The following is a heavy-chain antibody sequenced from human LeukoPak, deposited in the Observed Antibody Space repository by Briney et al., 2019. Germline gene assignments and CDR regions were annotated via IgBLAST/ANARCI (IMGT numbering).Heavy chain of an antibody. D-gene: IGHD6-19*01. V-gene: IGHV3-30*02. CDR3: AKKISSGWLGDY. J-gene: IGHJ4*02. CDR2: IRYDGSNK. CDR1: GFTFSSYG. Sequence: GGSLRLSCAASGFTFSSYGMHWVRQAPGKGLEWGAFIRYDGSNKYYADSVKGRFTISRDNSKNTLYLQMDSLRAEDTALYYCAKKISSGWLGDYWGQGTLVTVSS.